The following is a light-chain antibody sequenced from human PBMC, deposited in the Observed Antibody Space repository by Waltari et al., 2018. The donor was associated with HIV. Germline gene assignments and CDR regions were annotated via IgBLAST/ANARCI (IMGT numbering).Light chain of an antibody. Sequence: EIVMTQSPATLSVSPGERATLSCRASQSVSSNLAWYQQRHGQAPRLLIYVSSPRSTGVPARFSGSGSVTEFTLTISSLQSEDFAVYYCQQYNNWPPIFTFGPGTKVDIK. J-gene: IGKJ3*01. V-gene: IGKV3-15*01. CDR3: QQYNNWPPIFT. CDR2: VSS. CDR1: QSVSSN.